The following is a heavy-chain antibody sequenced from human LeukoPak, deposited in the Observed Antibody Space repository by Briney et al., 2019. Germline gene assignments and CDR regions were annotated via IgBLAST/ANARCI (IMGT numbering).Heavy chain of an antibody. J-gene: IGHJ4*02. CDR2: IYENGGTT. CDR3: AKEGRLKPPDY. Sequence: GGSLRLSCVGSGFTFRSHAMSWVRQAPEKGLEFVSGIYENGGTTYYADSVKGRFSISRDNSKNTLYLQMDSLRGEDTAVYYCAKEGRLKPPDYWGQGTLVTVSS. V-gene: IGHV3-23*01. CDR1: GFTFRSHA.